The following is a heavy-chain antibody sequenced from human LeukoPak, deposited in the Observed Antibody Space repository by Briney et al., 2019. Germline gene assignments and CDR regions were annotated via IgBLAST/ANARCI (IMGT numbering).Heavy chain of an antibody. J-gene: IGHJ4*02. CDR3: ASTPISAPTYYFDY. D-gene: IGHD2-15*01. Sequence: GASVKVSCKASGYTFTSYGISWVRQAPGQGLEWMGWISAYNGNTNYAKKLQGRVTMTTDTSTSTAYMELRSLRSDDTAVYYCASTPISAPTYYFDYWGQGTLVTVSS. CDR1: GYTFTSYG. CDR2: ISAYNGNT. V-gene: IGHV1-18*01.